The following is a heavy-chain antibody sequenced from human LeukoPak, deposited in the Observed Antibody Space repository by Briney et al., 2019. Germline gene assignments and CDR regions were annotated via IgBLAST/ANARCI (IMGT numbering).Heavy chain of an antibody. CDR1: GYTFTSYD. D-gene: IGHD3-22*01. V-gene: IGHV1-8*01. CDR3: ARSESSGYYVYYYYYGMDV. Sequence: ASVKVSCKASGYTFTSYDINWVRQATGQGLEWMGWMNPNSGNTGYAQKFQGRVTMTRNTSISTAYMELSSPRSEDTAVYYCARSESSGYYVYYYYYGMDVWGQGTTVTVSS. J-gene: IGHJ6*02. CDR2: MNPNSGNT.